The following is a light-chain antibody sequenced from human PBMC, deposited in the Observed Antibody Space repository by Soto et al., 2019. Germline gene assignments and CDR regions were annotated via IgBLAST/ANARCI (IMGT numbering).Light chain of an antibody. Sequence: QSALTQPASVSGSPGQSITISCTGTSSDVGGYNYVSWYQQHPGKAPKLMIYDVSNRPSGVSKRFSGSKSGNTASLTISGLQAEDEADYYCSSYTSSSTLLYAFGTGTKVTVL. V-gene: IGLV2-14*01. CDR1: SSDVGGYNY. CDR2: DVS. J-gene: IGLJ1*01. CDR3: SSYTSSSTLLYA.